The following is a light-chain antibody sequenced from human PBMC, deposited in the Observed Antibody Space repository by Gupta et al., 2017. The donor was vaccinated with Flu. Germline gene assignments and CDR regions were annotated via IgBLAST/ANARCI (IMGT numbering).Light chain of an antibody. CDR3: QQDWRSYT. V-gene: IGKV3-20*01. J-gene: IGKJ2*01. Sequence: VLTQSPDTLSLFPGERATLSCRASQIVSSTYLEWYQKKPGQAPRPLIYGTSNRANGIPDRFSGSGSGTDFTLTSSRLEHEDFAVYYGQQDWRSYTFGQGTKLAIK. CDR1: QIVSSTY. CDR2: GTS.